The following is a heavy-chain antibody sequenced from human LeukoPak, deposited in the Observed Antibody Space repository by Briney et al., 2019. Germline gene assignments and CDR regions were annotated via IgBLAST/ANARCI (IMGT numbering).Heavy chain of an antibody. Sequence: PGGSLRLSCAASGFPFSDYELNWVRQAPGKGLEWLSWISGGGSTYYNADSVGGRFTISRDNARNSLYLQMDSLRSEGTAIYYCARESMDTGGDCSIDYWGQGTLVTVSS. CDR3: ARESMDTGGDCSIDY. D-gene: IGHD2-21*02. CDR2: ISGGGSTY. J-gene: IGHJ4*02. V-gene: IGHV3-48*03. CDR1: GFPFSDYE.